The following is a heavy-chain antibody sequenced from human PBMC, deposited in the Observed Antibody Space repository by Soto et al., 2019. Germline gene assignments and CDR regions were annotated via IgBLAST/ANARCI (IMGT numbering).Heavy chain of an antibody. CDR2: ISWNSGSI. D-gene: IGHD3-10*01. Sequence: GGSLRLSCAASGFTFDDYAMHWVRQAPGKGLEWVSGISWNSGSIGYADSVKGRFTISRDNAKNSLYLQMNSLRAEDTALYYCAKAHSGMTNTAVDYWGQGTLVTVSS. J-gene: IGHJ4*02. V-gene: IGHV3-9*01. CDR3: AKAHSGMTNTAVDY. CDR1: GFTFDDYA.